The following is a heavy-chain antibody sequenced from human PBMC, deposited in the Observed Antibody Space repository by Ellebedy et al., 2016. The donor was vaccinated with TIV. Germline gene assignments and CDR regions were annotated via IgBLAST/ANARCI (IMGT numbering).Heavy chain of an antibody. CDR1: GFTFSSYA. J-gene: IGHJ6*02. V-gene: IGHV3-72*01. CDR2: SRNKANSYST. CDR3: ARHPSVAGPGDV. D-gene: IGHD6-19*01. Sequence: GESLKISCAASGFTFSSYAMSWVRQAPGKGLEWVGRSRNKANSYSTEYAASVKGRFTISRDDSKNSVYLQMNSLKIEDTAVYYCARHPSVAGPGDVWGQGTTVTVSS.